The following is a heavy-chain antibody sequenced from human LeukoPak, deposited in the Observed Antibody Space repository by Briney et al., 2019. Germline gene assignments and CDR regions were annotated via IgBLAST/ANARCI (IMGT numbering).Heavy chain of an antibody. CDR1: GGSISSYY. Sequence: SETLSLTCTVSGGSISSYYWSWIRQPPGKGLEWIGEINHSGSTNYNPSLKSRVTISVDTSKNQFSLKLSSVTAADTAVYYCARGMEDCGGDCYAHFHFDYWGQGTLVTVSS. D-gene: IGHD2-21*02. J-gene: IGHJ4*02. CDR2: INHSGST. CDR3: ARGMEDCGGDCYAHFHFDY. V-gene: IGHV4-34*01.